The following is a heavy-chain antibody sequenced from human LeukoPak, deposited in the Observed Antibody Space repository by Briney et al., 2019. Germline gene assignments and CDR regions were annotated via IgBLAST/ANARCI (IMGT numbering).Heavy chain of an antibody. CDR3: AKDRVPLDY. CDR2: ISGSGGST. CDR1: GFTFSTYA. D-gene: IGHD2-2*01. Sequence: GGSLRLSCAASGFTFSTYAMTWVRQAPGKGLEWVSAISGSGGSTYYANSVKGRFTISRDNSKNTLYLQMNSLRAEDTAVYYCAKDRVPLDYWGQGTLVTVSS. V-gene: IGHV3-23*01. J-gene: IGHJ4*02.